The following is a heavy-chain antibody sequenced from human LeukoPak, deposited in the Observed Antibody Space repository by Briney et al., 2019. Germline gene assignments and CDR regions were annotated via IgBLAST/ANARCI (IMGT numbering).Heavy chain of an antibody. CDR3: SREDYYGSPTHRGSDH. D-gene: IGHD3-10*01. J-gene: IGHJ5*02. Sequence: NPGGSLRLSCAASGLTFSTYWMNWVRQAPGKGLEWVGYIKSEAYGGTADYAASVKGRFTISRDDSKRIAYLHVDSLKTEDTAVYYCSREDYYGSPTHRGSDHWGQGTLVTVSS. CDR2: IKSEAYGGTA. CDR1: GLTFSTYW. V-gene: IGHV3-49*04.